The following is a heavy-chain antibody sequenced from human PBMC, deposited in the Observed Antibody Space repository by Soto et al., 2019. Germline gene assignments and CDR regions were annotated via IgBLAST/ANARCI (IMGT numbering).Heavy chain of an antibody. J-gene: IGHJ4*02. CDR2: IFWNDDK. D-gene: IGHD3-10*01. CDR1: GFSLSPAGVG. CDR3: AYRDYYACFDS. V-gene: IGHV2-5*01. Sequence: QITLKETGPPLVKPTQTLTLTCTFSGFSLSPAGVGVGWFRQPPGRPLEWLALIFWNDDKHYTPSLKNRLTITKDTSKNQVVLTMANMDPVDTATYFCAYRDYYACFDSWGEGALVTVSS.